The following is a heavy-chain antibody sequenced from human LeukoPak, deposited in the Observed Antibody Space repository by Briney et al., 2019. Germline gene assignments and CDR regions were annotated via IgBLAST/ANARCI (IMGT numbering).Heavy chain of an antibody. V-gene: IGHV3-20*04. Sequence: GGSLRLSCAASGFTFDDYGMSWVRQAPGKGLEWVTGITWNGASTGFADSVKGRFTISRDNAKNSLYLGMSSLRAEDTALYYCAREHGDYSSYFDLWGRGTLVTVPS. D-gene: IGHD4-17*01. CDR3: AREHGDYSSYFDL. CDR1: GFTFDDYG. CDR2: ITWNGAST. J-gene: IGHJ2*01.